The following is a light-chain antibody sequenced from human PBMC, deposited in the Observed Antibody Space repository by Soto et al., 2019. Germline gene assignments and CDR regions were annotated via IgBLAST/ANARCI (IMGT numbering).Light chain of an antibody. CDR2: EVN. V-gene: IGLV2-14*01. CDR1: SSDIGAYDY. J-gene: IGLJ3*02. Sequence: QSALTQPASLSGSPGQSITISCTGTSSDIGAYDYVSWFQQHPGKAPKLMISEVNNRPSGVSNRFSGSKSGNTAYLTISGLQAEDEADYYCCSYAGSSTLVFGGGTKVTVL. CDR3: CSYAGSSTLV.